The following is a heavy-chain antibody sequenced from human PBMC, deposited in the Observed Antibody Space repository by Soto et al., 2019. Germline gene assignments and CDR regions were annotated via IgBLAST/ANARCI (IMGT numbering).Heavy chain of an antibody. CDR2: IYYSGNT. D-gene: IGHD6-19*01. CDR1: GGSIRSSSYY. Sequence: QLQLQESGPGLVKPSETLSLTCTVSGGSIRSSSYYWGWIRQPPGKGLEWIGSIYYSGNTYYNPSLKSRVTISVDTSKNQFSLKLSSVTAADTAVYYCARHVAGYSSGLDYWGQGTLVTVSS. V-gene: IGHV4-39*01. J-gene: IGHJ4*02. CDR3: ARHVAGYSSGLDY.